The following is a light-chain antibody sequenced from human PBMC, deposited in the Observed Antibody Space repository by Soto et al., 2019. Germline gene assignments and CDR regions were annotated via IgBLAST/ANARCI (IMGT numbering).Light chain of an antibody. CDR3: QHYFSPPVT. CDR2: WAS. V-gene: IGKV4-1*01. Sequence: DIVLTQSPDSLTVSLGERATINCKSSQSVLSSSNNKNPLSWFQQKPGQPPRLLIYWASTRESGVPDRFSGSGSGTDFTLTISSLQAEDVAIYYCQHYFSPPVTFGQGTKVEIK. CDR1: QSVLSSSNNKNP. J-gene: IGKJ1*01.